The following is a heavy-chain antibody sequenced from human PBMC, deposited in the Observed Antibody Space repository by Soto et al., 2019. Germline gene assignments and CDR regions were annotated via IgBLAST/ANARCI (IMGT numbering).Heavy chain of an antibody. CDR1: GGSFSGYY. Sequence: SETRSLTCAVYGGSFSGYYWSWIRQPPGKGLEWIGEINHSGSTNYNPSLKSRVTISVDTSKNQFSLKLSSVTAADTAVYYCASFVGATSLYYYYGMDVWGQGTTVTVSS. CDR3: ASFVGATSLYYYYGMDV. D-gene: IGHD1-26*01. CDR2: INHSGST. V-gene: IGHV4-34*01. J-gene: IGHJ6*02.